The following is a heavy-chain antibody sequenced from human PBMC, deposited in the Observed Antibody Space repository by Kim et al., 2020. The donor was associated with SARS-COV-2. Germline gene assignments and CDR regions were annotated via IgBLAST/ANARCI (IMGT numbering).Heavy chain of an antibody. Sequence: ASVKVSCKSSGYTFTSYGISWVRQAPGQGLEWMGWISAYNGNTNYAQKLQGRVTMTTDTSTSTAYMELRSLRSDDTAVYYCAREGGPVRGGIMRGLADAFDIWGQGTMVTVSS. CDR3: AREGGPVRGGIMRGLADAFDI. D-gene: IGHD3-10*01. V-gene: IGHV1-18*01. CDR2: ISAYNGNT. J-gene: IGHJ3*02. CDR1: GYTFTSYG.